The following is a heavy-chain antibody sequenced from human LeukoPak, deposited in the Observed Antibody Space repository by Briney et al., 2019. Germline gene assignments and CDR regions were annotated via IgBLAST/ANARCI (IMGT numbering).Heavy chain of an antibody. CDR2: IYPGDSDT. V-gene: IGHV5-51*01. CDR1: GYSFTDYW. D-gene: IGHD6-13*01. CDR3: ATWEGYSSSWPYYFDY. Sequence: GESLKISCKGSGYSFTDYWIGWVRQMPGKGLEWMGIIYPGDSDTTYSPSFQGQVTISADKSISTAYLQWSSLKASDTAMYYCATWEGYSSSWPYYFDYWGQGTLVTVYS. J-gene: IGHJ4*02.